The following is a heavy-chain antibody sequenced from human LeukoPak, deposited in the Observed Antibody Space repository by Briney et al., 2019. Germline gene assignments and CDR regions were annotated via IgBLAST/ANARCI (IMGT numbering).Heavy chain of an antibody. J-gene: IGHJ5*02. CDR1: GFTFSSYS. D-gene: IGHD1-14*01. CDR2: ISSSSSYI. CDR3: ARVPGGPDPFDP. V-gene: IGHV3-21*01. Sequence: PGGSLRLSCAASGFTFSSYSMNWVRPAPGKGLEWVSSISSSSSYIYYADSVKGRFTISRDNAKNSLYLQMNSLRAEDTAVYYCARVPGGPDPFDPWGQGTLVTVSS.